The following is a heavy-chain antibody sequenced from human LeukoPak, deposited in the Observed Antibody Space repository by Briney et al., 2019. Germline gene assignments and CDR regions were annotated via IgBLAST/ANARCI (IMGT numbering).Heavy chain of an antibody. D-gene: IGHD3-22*01. V-gene: IGHV3-30*02. Sequence: GGSLRLSCAASGFTFSSHGMHWVRQAPGKGLEWVAFIRYDGSNKYYADSVKGRFTISRDNSKNTLYLQMNSLRPEDTAVYYCAKDTSGYSQDYWGQGTLVTVSS. CDR3: AKDTSGYSQDY. CDR1: GFTFSSHG. J-gene: IGHJ4*02. CDR2: IRYDGSNK.